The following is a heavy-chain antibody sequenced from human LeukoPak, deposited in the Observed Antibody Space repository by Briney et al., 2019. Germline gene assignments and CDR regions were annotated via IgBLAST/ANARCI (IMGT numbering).Heavy chain of an antibody. CDR1: GYTFTSYG. CDR3: ARSLIPGGLYYFDY. J-gene: IGHJ4*02. V-gene: IGHV1-46*01. D-gene: IGHD1-14*01. Sequence: ASVKVSCKASGYTFTSYGISWVRQAPGQGLEWMGIINPSGGSTSYAQKFQGRVTMTRDTSTSTVYMELSSLRSEDTAVYYCARSLIPGGLYYFDYWGQGTLVTVSS. CDR2: INPSGGST.